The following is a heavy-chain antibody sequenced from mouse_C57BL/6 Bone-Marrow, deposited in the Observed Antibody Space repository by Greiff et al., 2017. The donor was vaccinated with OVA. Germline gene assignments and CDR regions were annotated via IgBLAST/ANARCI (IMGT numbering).Heavy chain of an antibody. CDR1: GYTFTSYW. V-gene: IGHV1-69*01. Sequence: VQLQQPGAELVMPGASVKLSCKASGYTFTSYWMHWVKQRPGQGLEWIGEIDPSDSYTNYNQKFKGKSTLTVDKSSSTAYMQLSSLTSEDSAVYDCARRRYDYDGVADYWGQGTSVTVSS. J-gene: IGHJ4*01. D-gene: IGHD2-4*01. CDR2: IDPSDSYT. CDR3: ARRRYDYDGVADY.